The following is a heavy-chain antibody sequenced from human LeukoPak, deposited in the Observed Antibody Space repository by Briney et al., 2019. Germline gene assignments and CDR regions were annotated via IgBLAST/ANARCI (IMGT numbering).Heavy chain of an antibody. CDR2: ISSSSSTI. CDR1: GFTFSSYS. V-gene: IGHV3-48*01. J-gene: IGHJ4*02. D-gene: IGHD3-22*01. Sequence: GGSLGLSCAASGFTFSSYSMNWVRQAPGKGLEWVSYISSSSSTIYYADSVKGRFTISRDNSKNTLYLQMNSLRAEDTAVYYCVRDDDRPDNGLDYWGQGTLVTVSS. CDR3: VRDDDRPDNGLDY.